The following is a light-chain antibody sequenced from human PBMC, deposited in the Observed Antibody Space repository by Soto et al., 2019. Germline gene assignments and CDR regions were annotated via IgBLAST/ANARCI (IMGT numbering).Light chain of an antibody. CDR1: QSVLYSSNNKNY. CDR3: QXXXSTPGT. V-gene: IGKV4-1*01. CDR2: WAS. J-gene: IGKJ1*01. Sequence: DIVMTQSPDSLAVSLGERATINCKSSQSVLYSSNNKNYLAWYQQKPGQPPKLLIYWASTRESGVPDRFSGSGSGTDFTLTISSLXAXXVAVYXXQXXXSTPGTXXQGTKVEIK.